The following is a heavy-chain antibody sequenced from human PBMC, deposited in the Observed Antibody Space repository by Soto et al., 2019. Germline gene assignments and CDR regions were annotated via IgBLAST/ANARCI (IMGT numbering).Heavy chain of an antibody. CDR2: ISAYNGNT. Sequence: QVQLVQSGAEVKKPGASVKVSCKASGYTFTSYGISWVRQAPGQGLEWKGWISAYNGNTNYAQKLQGRVTMTTDTSTSTTYMELRSLRSDDTAVYYCASSSYSSGPYYFDYWGQGTLVTVSS. V-gene: IGHV1-18*01. J-gene: IGHJ4*02. CDR3: ASSSYSSGPYYFDY. CDR1: GYTFTSYG. D-gene: IGHD6-19*01.